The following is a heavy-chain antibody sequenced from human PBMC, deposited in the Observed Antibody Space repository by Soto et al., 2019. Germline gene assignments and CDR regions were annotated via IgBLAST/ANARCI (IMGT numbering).Heavy chain of an antibody. V-gene: IGHV3-33*01. D-gene: IGHD3-10*01. CDR1: GFTFSSYG. Sequence: QVQLVESGGGVVQPGRSLRLSCAASGFTFSSYGMHWVRQAPGKGLEWVAVIWYDGSNKYYADSVKGRFTSSRDNSKNTLYLQMNSLRAEDTAVYYCARAPSEYWGQGTLVTVSS. J-gene: IGHJ4*02. CDR3: ARAPSEY. CDR2: IWYDGSNK.